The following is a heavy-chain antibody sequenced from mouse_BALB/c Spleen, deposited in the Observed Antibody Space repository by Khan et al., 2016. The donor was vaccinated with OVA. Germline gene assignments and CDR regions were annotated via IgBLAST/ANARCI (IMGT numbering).Heavy chain of an antibody. CDR1: GISITTGNYR. CDR2: IYYSGTI. CDR3: ARDYGSLYWYFDV. V-gene: IGHV3-5*02. J-gene: IGHJ1*01. Sequence: EVQLLESGPGLVKPSQTVSLTCTVTGISITTGNYRWSWIRQFPGNKLEWIGNIYYSGTITYNPSLTSRPTIPRDTSKSQFFLEMNSLTAEDTATYFCARDYGSLYWYFDVWGAGTTVTVSS. D-gene: IGHD1-1*01.